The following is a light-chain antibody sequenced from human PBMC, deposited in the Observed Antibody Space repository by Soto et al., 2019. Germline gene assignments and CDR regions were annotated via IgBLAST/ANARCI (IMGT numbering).Light chain of an antibody. J-gene: IGKJ5*01. CDR3: QQYGSSST. V-gene: IGKV3-20*01. Sequence: EIVLTQSPGTLSLSPGERVTLSCRARQSVSSNYLAWYQQKPGRAPRLLIYGASRRATGIPDRFSGSGSGTDFILTISRLEPEDFAVYYCQQYGSSSTFGQGTRLEIK. CDR1: QSVSSNY. CDR2: GAS.